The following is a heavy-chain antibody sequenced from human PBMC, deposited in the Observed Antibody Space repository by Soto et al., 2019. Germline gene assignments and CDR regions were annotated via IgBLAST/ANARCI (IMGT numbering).Heavy chain of an antibody. J-gene: IGHJ3*02. CDR3: ARVATVTTGGAFDI. Sequence: GGSLRLSCAASGFTVSSNYMSWVRQAPGKGLEWVSVIYSGGSTYYADSVKGRFTISRDNSKNTLYLQMNSLRAEDTAVYYCARVATVTTGGAFDIWGQGTMVTVSS. CDR2: IYSGGST. D-gene: IGHD4-17*01. CDR1: GFTVSSNY. V-gene: IGHV3-53*01.